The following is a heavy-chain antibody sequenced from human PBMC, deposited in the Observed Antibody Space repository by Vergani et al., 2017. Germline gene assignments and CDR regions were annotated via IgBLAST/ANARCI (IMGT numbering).Heavy chain of an antibody. D-gene: IGHD3-10*01. CDR3: ARGGGEWVGGNENYGMDV. Sequence: QVQLQQWGAGLLKPSETLSLTCAVYGGSFSGYYWSWIRQPPGKGLEWIGEINHSGSTNYNPSLKSRVTISVDTSKNQFSLKLSSVTAADTAVYYGARGGGEWVGGNENYGMDVWGQGTTVTVSS. V-gene: IGHV4-34*01. CDR1: GGSFSGYY. J-gene: IGHJ6*02. CDR2: INHSGST.